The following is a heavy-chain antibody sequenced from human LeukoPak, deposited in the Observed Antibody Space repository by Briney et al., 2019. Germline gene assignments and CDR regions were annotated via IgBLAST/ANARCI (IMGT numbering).Heavy chain of an antibody. D-gene: IGHD1-7*01. J-gene: IGHJ5*02. CDR3: ASVRTGTNWFDP. CDR2: IYYSGST. CDR1: GGSISNYY. Sequence: SETLSLTCTVSGGSISNYYWSWIRQPPGKGLEWLGYIYYSGSTNYNPSLKSRVTISVDTSKNQFSLKLSSVTAADTAVYYCASVRTGTNWFDPWGQGTLVTVSS. V-gene: IGHV4-59*12.